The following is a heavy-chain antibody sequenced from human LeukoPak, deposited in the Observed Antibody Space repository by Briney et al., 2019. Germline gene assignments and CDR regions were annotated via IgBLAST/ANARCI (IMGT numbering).Heavy chain of an antibody. Sequence: GRSLRLSCAASGFTFNTFNMNWFHQAPGKGLEWVSSINSGGDYRYYADSVKGRFTTSRDNAENSLSLQLNSLRVEDTAIYYCARGHYDVLASSYKWTPDYWGQGILVTVSS. CDR3: ARGHYDVLASSYKWTPDY. J-gene: IGHJ4*02. CDR2: INSGGDYR. V-gene: IGHV3-21*04. CDR1: GFTFNTFN. D-gene: IGHD3-9*01.